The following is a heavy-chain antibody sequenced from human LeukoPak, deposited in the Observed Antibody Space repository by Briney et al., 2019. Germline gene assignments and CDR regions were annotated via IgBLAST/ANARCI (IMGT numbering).Heavy chain of an antibody. V-gene: IGHV3-33*01. CDR3: ARDRNWATRNWYFDL. J-gene: IGHJ2*01. CDR1: GFTFGNYG. CDR2: IWYDGSNK. Sequence: PGGSLRLSCAASGFTFGNYGMHWVRQAPGKGLEWVAIIWYDGSNKYYGDSVKGRFTISRDNSKNTLSLQMDSLRAEDTAVYYCARDRNWATRNWYFDLWGRGTLVTVSS. D-gene: IGHD5-24*01.